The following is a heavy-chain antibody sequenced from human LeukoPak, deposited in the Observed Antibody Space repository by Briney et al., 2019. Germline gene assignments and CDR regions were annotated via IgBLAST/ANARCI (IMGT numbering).Heavy chain of an antibody. Sequence: GRSLRLSCAASGFTFRNYGMVWVRQSPGKGLEWVAIISYDGSNKYYADSVKGRFTISRDNSKNTLYLQMNSLRAEDTAVYYCAKKRTMIVVVNDAFDIWGQGTMVTVSS. CDR2: ISYDGSNK. J-gene: IGHJ3*02. CDR1: GFTFRNYG. D-gene: IGHD3-22*01. CDR3: AKKRTMIVVVNDAFDI. V-gene: IGHV3-30*18.